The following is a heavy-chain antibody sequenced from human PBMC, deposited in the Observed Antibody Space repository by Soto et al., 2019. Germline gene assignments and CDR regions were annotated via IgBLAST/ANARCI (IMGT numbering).Heavy chain of an antibody. Sequence: QLQLQESGPGLVEPSETLSLTCTVSGGSITSGSYFWGWIRQPPGKGLEWIGSIYYSGSTFYNPSLKSRVTISVDTSKNQFSLRLRSVTAADTAVYYCARRQLGYYWYFDLWGRGTLVTVSS. D-gene: IGHD2-15*01. CDR2: IYYSGST. CDR1: GGSITSGSYF. CDR3: ARRQLGYYWYFDL. V-gene: IGHV4-39*01. J-gene: IGHJ2*01.